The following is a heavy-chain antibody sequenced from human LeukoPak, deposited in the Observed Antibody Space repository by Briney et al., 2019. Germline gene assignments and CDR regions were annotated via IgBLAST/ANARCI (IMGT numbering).Heavy chain of an antibody. CDR2: MNPNSGNT. J-gene: IGHJ6*03. V-gene: IGHV1-8*01. D-gene: IGHD4-11*01. CDR1: GYTFTSYD. CDR3: ARALQPHYYYYYMDV. Sequence: ASVKVSCKASGYTFTSYDINWVRQATGQGLEWMGWMNPNSGNTGYAQKFQGRVTMTRNTSISTAYMELSSLRFEDTAVYYCARALQPHYYYYYMDVWGKGTTVTVSS.